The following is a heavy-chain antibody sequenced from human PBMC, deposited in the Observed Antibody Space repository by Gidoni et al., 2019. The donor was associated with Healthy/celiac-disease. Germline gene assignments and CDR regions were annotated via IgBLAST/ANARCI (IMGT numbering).Heavy chain of an antibody. Sequence: EVQLVQSGAEVKKPGESLKISCKGSGYSFTSYWIGWVRQMPGKGLEWMGIIYPGDSDTIYSPSFQGQFTISADKSISTAYLQWSSLKASDTAMYYCARPIRSLRGCYSASCYYYYGMDVWGQGTTVTVSS. CDR1: GYSFTSYW. D-gene: IGHD2-15*01. J-gene: IGHJ6*02. CDR3: ARPIRSLRGCYSASCYYYYGMDV. CDR2: IYPGDSDT. V-gene: IGHV5-51*01.